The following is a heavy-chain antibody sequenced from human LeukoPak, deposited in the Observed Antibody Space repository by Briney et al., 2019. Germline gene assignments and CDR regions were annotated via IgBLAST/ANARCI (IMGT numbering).Heavy chain of an antibody. Sequence: GGSLRLSCAASGFTFATYGMHWVRLAPGKGLEWVAFIQNDEIDKFYADSVRGRFTISRDNARNTLYLQMNSLRAEDTAVYYCARDNVWGFDYWGQGALVTVSS. D-gene: IGHD3-16*01. CDR1: GFTFATYG. V-gene: IGHV3-30*02. J-gene: IGHJ4*02. CDR2: IQNDEIDK. CDR3: ARDNVWGFDY.